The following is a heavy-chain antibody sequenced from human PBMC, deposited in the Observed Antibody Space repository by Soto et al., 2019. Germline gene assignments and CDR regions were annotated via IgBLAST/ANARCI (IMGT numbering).Heavy chain of an antibody. Sequence: ASETLSLTCTVSGGSISSSSYYWGWIRQPPGKGLEWIGSIYYSGSTYYNPSLKSRVTISVDTSKNQFSLKLSSVTAADTAVYYCASGSTVTTYYYYYYMDVWGKGTTVTVSS. CDR1: GGSISSSSYY. J-gene: IGHJ6*03. V-gene: IGHV4-39*01. CDR3: ASGSTVTTYYYYYYMDV. D-gene: IGHD4-4*01. CDR2: IYYSGST.